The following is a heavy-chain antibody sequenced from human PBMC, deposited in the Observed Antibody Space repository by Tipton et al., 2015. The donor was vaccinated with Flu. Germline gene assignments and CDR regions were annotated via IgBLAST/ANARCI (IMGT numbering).Heavy chain of an antibody. J-gene: IGHJ4*02. CDR3: ARDTSYCSGGSCDY. D-gene: IGHD2-15*01. V-gene: IGHV3-53*01. Sequence: SLRLSCAASGFTVSSNYMSWVRQAPGKGLEWVSGIYSGGSTYYADSVKGRFTISRDNSKNTLYLQMNSLRAEDTAVYYCARDTSYCSGGSCDYWGQGTLVTVSS. CDR2: IYSGGST. CDR1: GFTVSSNY.